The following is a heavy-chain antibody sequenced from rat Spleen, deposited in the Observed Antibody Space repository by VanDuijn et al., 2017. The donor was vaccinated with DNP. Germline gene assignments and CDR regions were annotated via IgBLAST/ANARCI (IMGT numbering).Heavy chain of an antibody. J-gene: IGHJ2*01. CDR3: ARPDY. CDR2: ISYDGSST. Sequence: EVQLVESGGGLVQPGRSLKLSCEASGFTFSDFNMAWVRQAPKKGLEWVATISYDGSSTYYRDSVKGRFTVSRDNAKSTLYLQMDSLRSEDTATYYCARPDYWGQGVMVTVSS. V-gene: IGHV5-7*01. CDR1: GFTFSDFN.